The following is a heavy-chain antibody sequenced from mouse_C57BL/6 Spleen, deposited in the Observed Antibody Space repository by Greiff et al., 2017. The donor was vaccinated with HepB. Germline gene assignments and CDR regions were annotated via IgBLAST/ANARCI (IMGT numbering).Heavy chain of an antibody. J-gene: IGHJ4*01. CDR1: GFTFSDYG. V-gene: IGHV5-17*01. Sequence: EVKLMESGGGLVKPGGSLKLSCAASGFTFSDYGMHWVRQAPEKGLEWVAYISSGSSTIYYADTVKGRFTISRDNAKNTLFLQMTSLRSEDTAMYYCARGGWLPHYYAMDYWGQGTSVTVSS. CDR2: ISSGSSTI. D-gene: IGHD2-3*01. CDR3: ARGGWLPHYYAMDY.